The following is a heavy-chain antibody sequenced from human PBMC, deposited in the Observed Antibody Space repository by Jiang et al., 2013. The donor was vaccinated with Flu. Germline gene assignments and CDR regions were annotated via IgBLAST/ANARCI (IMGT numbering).Heavy chain of an antibody. D-gene: IGHD3-22*01. V-gene: IGHV3-30-3*01. Sequence: VQLVESGGGVVQPGRSLRLSCAASGFTFSSYAMHWVRQAPGKGLEWVAVISYDGSNKYYADSVKGRFTISRDNSKNTLYLQMNSLRAEDTAVYYCARDYSNYDSSGFYYFDYWGQGTLVTVSS. CDR2: ISYDGSNK. J-gene: IGHJ4*02. CDR3: ARDYSNYDSSGFYYFDY. CDR1: GFTFSSYA.